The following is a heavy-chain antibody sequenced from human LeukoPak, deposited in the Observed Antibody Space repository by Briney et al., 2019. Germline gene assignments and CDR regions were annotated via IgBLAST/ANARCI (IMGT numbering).Heavy chain of an antibody. V-gene: IGHV4-59*01. J-gene: IGHJ5*02. CDR3: AREERYCSGGSCYAWFDP. Sequence: SETLSLTRTVSGGSISSYYRSWIREPPGKGLEWSGYIYYSGSNNYDPSLKSRVTISVDTSKNQFSLKLSSVTAADTAVYYCAREERYCSGGSCYAWFDPWGQGTLVTVSS. D-gene: IGHD2-15*01. CDR2: IYYSGSN. CDR1: GGSISSYY.